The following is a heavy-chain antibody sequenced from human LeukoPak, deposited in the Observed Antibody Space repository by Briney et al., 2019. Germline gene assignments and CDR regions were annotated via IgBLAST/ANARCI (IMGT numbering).Heavy chain of an antibody. D-gene: IGHD5-24*01. CDR3: ARDSSVETFYADF. J-gene: IGHJ4*02. CDR1: GFTFSGYG. Sequence: GGSLRLSCAASGFTFSGYGMHWVRQAPGKGLEWVAVIWFDGSRKYHADSVKGRFTISRDNSKNTLYLQMNSLRAEDTAVYYCARDSSVETFYADFWGQGALVTVSS. CDR2: IWFDGSRK. V-gene: IGHV3-33*01.